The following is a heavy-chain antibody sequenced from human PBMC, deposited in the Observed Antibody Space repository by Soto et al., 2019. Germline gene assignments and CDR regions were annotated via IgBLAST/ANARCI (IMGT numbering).Heavy chain of an antibody. CDR2: INGDGSST. CDR3: ARYVGGSWSHFDY. V-gene: IGHV3-74*01. J-gene: IGHJ4*02. CDR1: GVAFSSYW. Sequence: HPGGSLRLSSAVSGVAFSSYWMHWVRQAPGKGLVWVSRINGDGSSTTYADSVKGRFTISRDNAKNTLYLQMNSLRAEDTAVYYCARYVGGSWSHFDYWGQGTLVTVSS. D-gene: IGHD2-15*01.